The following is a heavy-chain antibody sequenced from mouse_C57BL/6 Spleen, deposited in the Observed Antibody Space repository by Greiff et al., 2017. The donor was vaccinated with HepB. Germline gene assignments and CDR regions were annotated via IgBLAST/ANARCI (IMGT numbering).Heavy chain of an antibody. D-gene: IGHD2-3*01. J-gene: IGHJ2*01. CDR1: GFTFSSYG. CDR2: ISSGGSYT. V-gene: IGHV5-6*01. CDR3: ARQYDGYSFFFDY. Sequence: VQLQQSGGDLVKPGGSLKLSCAASGFTFSSYGMSWVRQTPDKRLEWVATISSGGSYTYYPDSVKGRFTISRDNAKNTLYLQMSSLKSEDTAMYYCARQYDGYSFFFDYWGQGTTLTVSS.